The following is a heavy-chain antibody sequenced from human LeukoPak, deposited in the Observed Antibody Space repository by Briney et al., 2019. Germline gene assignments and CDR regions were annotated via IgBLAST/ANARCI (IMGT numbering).Heavy chain of an antibody. CDR1: GGTFSSYA. D-gene: IGHD1-20*01. Sequence: ASVKVSCKASGGTFSSYAISWVRQAPGQGLEWMGGIIPIFGTANYAQKFQGRVTITADESTSTAYMELSSLRSEDTAVYYCARGISVTGTPGGWFDPWGQGTLVTVSS. V-gene: IGHV1-69*13. CDR3: ARGISVTGTPGGWFDP. J-gene: IGHJ5*02. CDR2: IIPIFGTA.